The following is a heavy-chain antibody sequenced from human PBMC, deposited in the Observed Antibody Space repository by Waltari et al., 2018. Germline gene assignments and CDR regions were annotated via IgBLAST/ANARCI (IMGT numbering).Heavy chain of an antibody. CDR3: ASQLTPHYYDSSGYPIDY. V-gene: IGHV3-9*01. J-gene: IGHJ4*02. CDR1: GFTFADYA. D-gene: IGHD3-22*01. Sequence: EVQLVESGGGLVQPGRSLRLSCAASGFTFADYAMHWVRQAPGKGLEWVSGISWNSGSIGYADSVKGRFTISRDNAKNSLYLQMNSLRAEDTALYYCASQLTPHYYDSSGYPIDYWGQGTLVTVSS. CDR2: ISWNSGSI.